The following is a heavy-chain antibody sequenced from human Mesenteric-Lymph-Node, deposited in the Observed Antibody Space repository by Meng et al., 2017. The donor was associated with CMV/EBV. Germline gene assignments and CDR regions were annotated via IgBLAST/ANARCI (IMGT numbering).Heavy chain of an antibody. CDR2: ITSRSDYI. D-gene: IGHD2-8*01. CDR1: GFPFSSYA. V-gene: IGHV3-21*01. J-gene: IGHJ6*02. CDR3: ARGMLSGKGYYYYGMDV. Sequence: GESLKISCAASGFPFSSYAMNWVRQAPGKGLEWVSSITSRSDYIYYADSVKGRFTISRDNTKNSLDLQMNSLKVEDTAVYYCARGMLSGKGYYYYGMDVWGQGTTVTVSS.